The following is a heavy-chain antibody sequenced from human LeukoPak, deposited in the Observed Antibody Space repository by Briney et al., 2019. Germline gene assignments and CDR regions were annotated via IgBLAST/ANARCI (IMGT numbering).Heavy chain of an antibody. CDR1: GGSISSYY. V-gene: IGHV4-4*09. CDR2: IYTSGST. Sequence: SETLSLTCTVSGGSISSYYWSWIRQPPGKGLEWIGYIYTSGSTNYNPSLKSRVAISIDTSKNQFSLTLHSVTAADAAVYYCASAGNPHYFDFWGQGPLVTVSS. CDR3: ASAGNPHYFDF. J-gene: IGHJ4*02.